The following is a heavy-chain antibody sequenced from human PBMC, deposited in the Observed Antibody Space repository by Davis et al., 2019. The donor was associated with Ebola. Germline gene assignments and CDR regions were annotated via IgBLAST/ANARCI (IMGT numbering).Heavy chain of an antibody. CDR2: ISYDGSNK. Sequence: GESLKISCSASGFTFSSYAMHWVRQAPGKGLEWVAVISYDGSNKYYADSVKGRFTISRDNSKNTLYLQMNSLRAEDTAVYYCAREARGVIIDYYYYGMDVWGQGTTVTVSS. V-gene: IGHV3-30-3*01. D-gene: IGHD3-10*01. J-gene: IGHJ6*02. CDR1: GFTFSSYA. CDR3: AREARGVIIDYYYYGMDV.